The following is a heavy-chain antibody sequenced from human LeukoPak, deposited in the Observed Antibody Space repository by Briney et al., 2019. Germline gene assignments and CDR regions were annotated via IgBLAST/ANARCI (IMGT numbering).Heavy chain of an antibody. V-gene: IGHV1-46*01. Sequence: ASVKVSCKASGYTFASYYMHWVRQAPGQGLEWMGIINPSGGSTSYAQKFQGRVIMTRDMSTNTLYMELSSLKSVDTAVYYCARETVVSTAMLSLDYWGQETLVTVSS. CDR3: ARETVVSTAMLSLDY. CDR2: INPSGGST. D-gene: IGHD5-18*01. CDR1: GYTFASYY. J-gene: IGHJ4*02.